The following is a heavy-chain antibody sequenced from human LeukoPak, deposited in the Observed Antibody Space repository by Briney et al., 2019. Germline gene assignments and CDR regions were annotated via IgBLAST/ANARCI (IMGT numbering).Heavy chain of an antibody. CDR2: ISSSRSYI. D-gene: IGHD6-19*01. CDR1: GFTFSSYS. CDR3: ARVGSGWVYFDY. J-gene: IGHJ4*02. Sequence: GGSLRLSCAASGFTFSSYSMNWVRQAPGKELEWVSSISSSRSYINYAVSVKGRFTISRDNAKNSLYLQMNSLRAEDTAVYYCARVGSGWVYFDYWGQGTLVTVSS. V-gene: IGHV3-21*01.